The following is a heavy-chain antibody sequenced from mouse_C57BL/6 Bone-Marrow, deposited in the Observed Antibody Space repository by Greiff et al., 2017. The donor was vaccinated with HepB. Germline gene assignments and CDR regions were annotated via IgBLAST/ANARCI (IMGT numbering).Heavy chain of an antibody. D-gene: IGHD1-1*01. Sequence: EVKLMELGPGLVKPSQSLSLTCSVTGYSITSGYYWNWIRQFPGNKLEWMGYISYDGSNNYNPSLKNRISITRDTSKNQFFLKLNSVTTEDTATYYCASFTTVVDYWGQGTTLTVSS. CDR3: ASFTTVVDY. CDR2: ISYDGSN. CDR1: GYSITSGYY. V-gene: IGHV3-6*01. J-gene: IGHJ2*01.